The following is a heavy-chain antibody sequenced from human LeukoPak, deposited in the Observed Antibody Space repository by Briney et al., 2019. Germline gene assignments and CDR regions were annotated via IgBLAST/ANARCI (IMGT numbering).Heavy chain of an antibody. V-gene: IGHV4-39*01. D-gene: IGHD3-22*01. CDR3: ARVGYYYDSSGYSHDAFDI. CDR2: NYYSGST. J-gene: IGHJ3*02. Sequence: SETLSLTCTVSGGSISSSSYYWGWIRQPPGKGLEWIGSNYYSGSTYYNPSLKSRVTISVDTSKNQFSLKLSSVTAADTAVYYCARVGYYYDSSGYSHDAFDIWGQGTMVTVSS. CDR1: GGSISSSSYY.